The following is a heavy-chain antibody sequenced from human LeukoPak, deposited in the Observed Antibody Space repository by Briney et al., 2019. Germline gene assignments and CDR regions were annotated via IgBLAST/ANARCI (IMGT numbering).Heavy chain of an antibody. CDR1: GFSSSSHW. CDR3: ARSGGYYGDYTFS. J-gene: IGHJ5*02. V-gene: IGHV3-74*01. D-gene: IGHD4-17*01. CDR2: IKSDGSST. Sequence: GCLRLSCAASGFSSSSHWTHWVRHVPGKGLVWVSRIKSDGSSTSYADAVKGRFASSRDNAKSTLSGQMNSLRAEDTALYYCARSGGYYGDYTFSWGQGALVTVSS.